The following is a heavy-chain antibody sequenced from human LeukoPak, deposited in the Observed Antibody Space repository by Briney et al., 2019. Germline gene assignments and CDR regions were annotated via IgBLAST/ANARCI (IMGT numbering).Heavy chain of an antibody. V-gene: IGHV1-18*01. D-gene: IGHD5-24*01. Sequence: ASVKVSCKASGHTFTSYGISWVRQAPGQGLEWMGWISAYNGNTNYAQKLQGRVTMTTDTSTSTAYMELRSLRSDDTAVHYCARSPFPWLPLYCDYWGQGTLVTVSS. CDR3: ARSPFPWLPLYCDY. CDR1: GHTFTSYG. CDR2: ISAYNGNT. J-gene: IGHJ4*02.